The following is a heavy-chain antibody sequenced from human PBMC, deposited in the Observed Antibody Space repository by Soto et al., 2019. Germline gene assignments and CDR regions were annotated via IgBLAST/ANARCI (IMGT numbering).Heavy chain of an antibody. J-gene: IGHJ4*02. CDR3: ARGHSSSWPDY. CDR1: GYTFPNYG. D-gene: IGHD6-13*01. Sequence: GASVKVSCKAYGYTFPNYGIIWVRQAPGQGLEWMGWISAYNGITDYAEKLQGRVTMTTDTSTNTAYMDLRSPKSDDTAVYYCARGHSSSWPDYWGPGTLVTVSS. CDR2: ISAYNGIT. V-gene: IGHV1-18*01.